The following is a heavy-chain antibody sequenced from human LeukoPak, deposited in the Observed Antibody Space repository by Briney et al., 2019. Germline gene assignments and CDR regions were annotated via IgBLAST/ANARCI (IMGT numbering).Heavy chain of an antibody. CDR3: ASDGYYYGSGSDY. D-gene: IGHD3-10*01. CDR1: GGSISSGSYY. J-gene: IGHJ4*02. CDR2: IYTSGST. Sequence: SETLSLTCTVSGGSISSGSYYWSWIRQPAGKGLEWIGRIYTSGSTNYNPSLKSRVTISVDTSKNQFSLKLSSVTAADTAVYYCASDGYYYGSGSDYWGQGTLVTVSS. V-gene: IGHV4-61*02.